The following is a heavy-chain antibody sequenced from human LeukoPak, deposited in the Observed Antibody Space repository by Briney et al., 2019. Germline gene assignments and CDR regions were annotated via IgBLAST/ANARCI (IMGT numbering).Heavy chain of an antibody. D-gene: IGHD3-10*01. CDR1: GGSFSGYY. Sequence: PSETLSLTYAVYGGSFSGYYWSWIRQPPGKGLEWIGEINHSGSTNYNPSLKSRVTISVDTSKNQFSLKLSSVTAADTAVYYCARDTSPSYYYFDYRGQGTLVTVSS. CDR3: ARDTSPSYYYFDY. CDR2: INHSGST. V-gene: IGHV4-34*01. J-gene: IGHJ4*02.